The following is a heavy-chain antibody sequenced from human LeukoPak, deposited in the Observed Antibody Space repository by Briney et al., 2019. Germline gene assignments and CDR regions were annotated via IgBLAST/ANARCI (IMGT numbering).Heavy chain of an antibody. D-gene: IGHD6-13*01. CDR3: ERGRYSSTWYYFDY. CDR1: GFTFSSYW. V-gene: IGHV3-7*01. J-gene: IGHJ4*02. Sequence: GGSLRLSCAASGFTFSSYWMSWVRQAPGKGLEWVANIKQDGSEKYYVDSVKGRFTISRDNAKNSLYLQMNSLRAEDTAVYYCERGRYSSTWYYFDYWGQGTLVTVSS. CDR2: IKQDGSEK.